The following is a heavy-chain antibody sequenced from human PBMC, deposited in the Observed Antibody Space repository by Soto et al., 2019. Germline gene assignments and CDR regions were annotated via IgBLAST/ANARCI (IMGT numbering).Heavy chain of an antibody. J-gene: IGHJ6*02. V-gene: IGHV5-10-1*01. CDR1: GYSFTSYW. D-gene: IGHD6-6*01. CDR2: IDPSDSYT. Sequence: PGESLKISCKGSGYSFTSYWISWVRQMPGKGLEWMGRIDPSDSYTNYSPSFQGHVTISADKSISTAYLQWSSLKASDTAMYYCAREYSRKAFILTRRPYYGMDVWGQGTTVTVSS. CDR3: AREYSRKAFILTRRPYYGMDV.